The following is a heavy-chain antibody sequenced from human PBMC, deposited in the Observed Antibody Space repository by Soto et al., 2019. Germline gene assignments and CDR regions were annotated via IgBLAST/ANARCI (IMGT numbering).Heavy chain of an antibody. V-gene: IGHV3-21*06. J-gene: IGHJ4*02. CDR1: GFTFPRHS. CDR3: ARESEDLTSNFDY. Sequence: VVSLRLSCAASGFTFPRHSMNWVRQAPGKGLEWVSSISSTTNYIYYGVSMKGRFTISRDNAKNSLYLEMNSLRAEDTAVYYCARESEDLTSNFDYWGQGTLVTVSS. CDR2: ISSTTNYI.